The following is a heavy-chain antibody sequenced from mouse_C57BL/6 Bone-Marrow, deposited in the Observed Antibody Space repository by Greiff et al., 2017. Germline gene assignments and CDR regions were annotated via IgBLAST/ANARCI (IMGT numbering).Heavy chain of an antibody. D-gene: IGHD2-5*01. CDR3: ARNSGTYYSNSWYFDV. J-gene: IGHJ1*03. Sequence: VKLVESGPGLVAPSQSLSITCTVSGFSLTSYAISWVRQPPGKGLEWLGVIWTGGGTNYNSALKSRLSISKDNSKSQVFLKMNSLQTDDTARYYCARNSGTYYSNSWYFDVWGTGTTVTVSS. V-gene: IGHV2-9-1*01. CDR2: IWTGGGT. CDR1: GFSLTSYA.